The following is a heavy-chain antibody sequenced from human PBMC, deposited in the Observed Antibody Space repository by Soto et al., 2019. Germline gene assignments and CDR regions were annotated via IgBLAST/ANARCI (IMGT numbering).Heavy chain of an antibody. CDR3: ASLPALLRPGEGAFEI. Sequence: QLVESGGGLVKPGESLRLSCIASGFTFSAYSMNWVRQAPGKGLEWVSSIGSSGSFISYADSLKGRFTISRDNAKSSLYLQMTGLRPEDTAIYYCASLPALLRPGEGAFEIWGQGTMVAVSS. CDR1: GFTFSAYS. V-gene: IGHV3-21*01. CDR2: IGSSGSFI. J-gene: IGHJ3*02. D-gene: IGHD3-16*01.